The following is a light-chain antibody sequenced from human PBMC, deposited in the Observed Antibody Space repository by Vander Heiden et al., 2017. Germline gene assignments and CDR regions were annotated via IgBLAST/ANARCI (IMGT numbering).Light chain of an antibody. J-gene: IGKJ1*01. CDR3: QQFNIWPTLT. V-gene: IGKV3-15*01. CDR2: AAS. CDR1: QCVRSN. Sequence: EFVMTQSPATPSASPGERATPSCRPSQCVRSNLAWYQQRTGQAPRSLRNAASSRATGIPARFSGSGSGTEFTLTISSLPSEDFSIYYCQQFNIWPTLTFGQGTKVDIK.